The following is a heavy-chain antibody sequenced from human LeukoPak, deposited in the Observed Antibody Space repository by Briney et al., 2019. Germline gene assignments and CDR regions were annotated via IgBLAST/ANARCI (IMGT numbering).Heavy chain of an antibody. Sequence: GGSLRLSCAASGFTFSSYAMSWVRQAPGKGLEWVSAISGSGGSTYYADSVKGRFTISRDNSKNTLYLQMNSLRAEDTAVYYCAKDHDIVVVAPRCYFDYWGQGTLVTVSS. CDR2: ISGSGGST. CDR1: GFTFSSYA. V-gene: IGHV3-23*01. CDR3: AKDHDIVVVAPRCYFDY. J-gene: IGHJ4*02. D-gene: IGHD2-15*01.